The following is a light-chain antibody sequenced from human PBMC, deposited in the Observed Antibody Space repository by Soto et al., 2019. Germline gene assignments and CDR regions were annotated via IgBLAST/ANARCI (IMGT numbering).Light chain of an antibody. CDR2: DVS. Sequence: QSALTQPASVSGSPGQSITISCTGTSSDIGGYNYVSWYQQHPGKAPKLMIYDVSNRPSGVSNRFSGSKSGNTASLTIAGLQAEDEADYYCSAQAVSSTLVFGVGTQVTVL. J-gene: IGLJ2*01. CDR1: SSDIGGYNY. CDR3: SAQAVSSTLV. V-gene: IGLV2-14*01.